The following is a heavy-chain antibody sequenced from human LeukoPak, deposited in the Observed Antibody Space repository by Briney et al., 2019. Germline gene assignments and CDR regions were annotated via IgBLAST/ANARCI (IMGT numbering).Heavy chain of an antibody. D-gene: IGHD3-9*01. CDR1: GFIFSNYT. CDR2: ISVNGNSI. V-gene: IGHV3-23*01. CDR3: AKDSPVLTV. J-gene: IGHJ4*02. Sequence: TGGSLRLSCAASGFIFSNYTMNWVRRAPGKGLEWVSAISVNGNSIYYADSVKGRFTISRDNSKSTLYLQMDSLRAEDTAVYQCAKDSPVLTVWGQGTLVTVS.